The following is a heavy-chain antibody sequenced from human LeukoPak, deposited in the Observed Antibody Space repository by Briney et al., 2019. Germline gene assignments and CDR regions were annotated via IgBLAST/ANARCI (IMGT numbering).Heavy chain of an antibody. J-gene: IGHJ4*02. V-gene: IGHV3-13*04. CDR1: GFTVSTYD. CDR3: ARGNILTGYEY. Sequence: GGSLRLSCAASGFTVSTYDMHWVRQATGKGLEWVSAIGFAGDTYYSGSVKGRFTISRENGKNFLFLQMNSLRAGDTAVYYCARGNILTGYEYWGQGTLVTVSS. D-gene: IGHD3-9*01. CDR2: IGFAGDT.